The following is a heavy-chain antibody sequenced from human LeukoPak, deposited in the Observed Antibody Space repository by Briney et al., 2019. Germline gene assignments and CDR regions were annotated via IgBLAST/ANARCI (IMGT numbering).Heavy chain of an antibody. CDR2: ISKGSGYI. CDR3: VRDLGREAIFDY. CDR1: GFSFSDYS. J-gene: IGHJ4*02. D-gene: IGHD7-27*01. V-gene: IGHV3-21*01. Sequence: GGSLRLSCAASGFSFSDYSLNWVRQAPGKGLEWVSSISKGSGYIYYTDSVKGRFTISRDNAKNSLFLQMNSLRAEDTAVYYCVRDLGREAIFDYWGQGTLVTASS.